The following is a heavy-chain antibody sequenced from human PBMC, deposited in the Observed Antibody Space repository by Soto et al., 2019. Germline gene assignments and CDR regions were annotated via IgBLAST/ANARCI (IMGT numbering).Heavy chain of an antibody. CDR3: ARDRTRTREYSSSAETNYYYYGMDV. CDR1: GYTFTGYY. V-gene: IGHV1-2*04. J-gene: IGHJ6*02. CDR2: INPNSGGT. D-gene: IGHD6-6*01. Sequence: ASVKVSCKASGYTFTGYYMHWVRQAPGQGLEWMGWINPNSGGTNYAQKFQGWVTMTRDTSISTAYMELSRLRSGDTAVYYCARDRTRTREYSSSAETNYYYYGMDVWGQGTTVTVSS.